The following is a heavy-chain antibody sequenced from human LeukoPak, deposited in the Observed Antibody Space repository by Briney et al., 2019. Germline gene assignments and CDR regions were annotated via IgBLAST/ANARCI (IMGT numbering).Heavy chain of an antibody. CDR1: GFTFSSYA. CDR3: AKQDIVVVPAAMGGPNWFDP. D-gene: IGHD2-2*01. J-gene: IGHJ5*02. Sequence: PGGSLRLSCAASGFTFSSYAMSWVRQAPGKGLEWVSAISGSGGSTYYADSVKGRFTISRDNFKNTLYLQMNSLRAEDTAVYYCAKQDIVVVPAAMGGPNWFDPWGQGTLVTVSS. CDR2: ISGSGGST. V-gene: IGHV3-23*01.